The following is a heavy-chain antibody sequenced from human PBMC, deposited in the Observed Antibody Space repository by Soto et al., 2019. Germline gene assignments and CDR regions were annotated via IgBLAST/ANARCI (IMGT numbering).Heavy chain of an antibody. CDR1: GASISSSSYY. D-gene: IGHD3-16*01. J-gene: IGHJ4*02. Sequence: SETLSLPVTVSGASISSSSYYWGWICQPQGKGLECIVSIYYSVSTYYNPSHNTPATISVNTSTNQTSLKLTSMTPADSVLYYCASQITGRCGADKDYWGQGTLGTVSS. CDR2: IYYSVST. V-gene: IGHV4-39*01. CDR3: ASQITGRCGADKDY.